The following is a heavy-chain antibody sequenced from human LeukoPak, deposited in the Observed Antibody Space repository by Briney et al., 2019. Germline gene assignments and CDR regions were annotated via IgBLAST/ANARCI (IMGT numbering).Heavy chain of an antibody. CDR3: ARGCRVVPGVHNVGMTSYYNGMDV. CDR1: GYTFTSYY. V-gene: IGHV1-46*01. D-gene: IGHD2-2*01. Sequence: GASVKVSCKPSGYTFTSYYMHWVRQAPGQGLEWMGIINPRGGDTSYAQKFQGRVTTTRDPSTSTVYMEGVSLRPEDTAVYYCARGCRVVPGVHNVGMTSYYNGMDVRGQGTTVTVSS. J-gene: IGHJ6*02. CDR2: INPRGGDT.